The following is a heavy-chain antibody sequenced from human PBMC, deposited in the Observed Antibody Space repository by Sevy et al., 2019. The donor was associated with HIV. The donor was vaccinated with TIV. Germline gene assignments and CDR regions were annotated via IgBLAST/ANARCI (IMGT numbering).Heavy chain of an antibody. D-gene: IGHD6-19*01. V-gene: IGHV3-30-3*01. CDR3: AREGGHTSAWTPGKY. CDR1: GFSFNTHA. CDR2: ISYDGSAK. Sequence: GGSLRLSCAASGFSFNTHAMHWVRQAPGKGLDWVAPISYDGSAKYYADSVKGRFTVSRDDSKNTLYLQMNSLRPEDSAVYYCAREGGHTSAWTPGKYWGQGTQVTVSS. J-gene: IGHJ4*02.